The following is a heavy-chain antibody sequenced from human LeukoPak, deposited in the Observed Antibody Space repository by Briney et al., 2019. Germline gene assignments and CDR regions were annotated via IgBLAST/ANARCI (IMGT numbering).Heavy chain of an antibody. CDR2: ISSSSSYI. D-gene: IGHD1-26*01. Sequence: GGSLRLSCAASGFTFSSYSMNWVRQAPGKGLEWVSSISSSSSYIYYADSVKGRFTISRDNAKNSLYPQMNSLRAEDTAVYYCARDQVVGSTFDYWGQGTLVTVSS. V-gene: IGHV3-21*01. CDR1: GFTFSSYS. CDR3: ARDQVVGSTFDY. J-gene: IGHJ4*02.